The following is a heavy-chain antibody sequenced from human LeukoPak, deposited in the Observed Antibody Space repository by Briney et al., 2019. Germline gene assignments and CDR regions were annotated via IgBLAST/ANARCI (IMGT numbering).Heavy chain of an antibody. J-gene: IGHJ5*01. V-gene: IGHV3-21*01. CDR2: INSRSTYI. D-gene: IGHD1-14*01. CDR3: ARDETNGFDS. CDR1: GFTFSSYS. Sequence: GESLRLSCVGSGFTFSSYSMNWVRQARGEGLEWVSSINSRSTYIFYADSVMGRFTISRDNAKNSLFLQMNSLRAEDTAVYYCARDETNGFDSWGQGTLVTVSS.